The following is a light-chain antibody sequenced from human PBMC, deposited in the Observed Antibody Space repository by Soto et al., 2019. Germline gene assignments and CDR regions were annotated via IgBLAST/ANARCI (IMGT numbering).Light chain of an antibody. CDR2: GAS. V-gene: IGKV3-15*01. CDR3: QQYNTWYT. J-gene: IGKJ2*01. Sequence: ETVMTQSPATLSVSPGERATLSCRASQSVDTKLAWYQHKPGQAPRLLIYGASTRATGIPARFSGRGSGTESPPTISRLQSEDFAVYFCQQYNTWYTCGQGTKLEIK. CDR1: QSVDTK.